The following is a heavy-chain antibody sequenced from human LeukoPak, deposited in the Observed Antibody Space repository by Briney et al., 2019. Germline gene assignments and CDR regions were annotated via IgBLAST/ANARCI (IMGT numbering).Heavy chain of an antibody. J-gene: IGHJ5*02. CDR2: IIPIFGTA. CDR1: GGTFSSYA. Sequence: GASVKVSRKASGGTFSSYAISWVRQAPGQGLEWMGGIIPIFGTANYAQKFQGRVTLTTDESTSTAYMELSSLRSEDTAVYYCACSWSRPYNWFDPWGQGTLVTVS. V-gene: IGHV1-69*05. CDR3: ACSWSRPYNWFDP. D-gene: IGHD6-13*01.